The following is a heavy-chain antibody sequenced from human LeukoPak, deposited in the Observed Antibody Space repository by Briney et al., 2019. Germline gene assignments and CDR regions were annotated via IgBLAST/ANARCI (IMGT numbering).Heavy chain of an antibody. D-gene: IGHD3-16*01. Sequence: GGSLRLSCAASRFTFSSYAMSWGRQAPGKGVGWGSSINGRGSSTYYADSVRGRFTISRDNSKNTLYLQMDSLRAEDTAVYYCAKGGYYYMDVWGKGTTVTVSS. CDR2: INGRGSST. CDR3: AKGGYYYMDV. V-gene: IGHV3-23*01. CDR1: RFTFSSYA. J-gene: IGHJ6*03.